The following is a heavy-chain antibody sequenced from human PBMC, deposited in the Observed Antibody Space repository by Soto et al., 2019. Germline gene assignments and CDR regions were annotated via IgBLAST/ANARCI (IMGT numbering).Heavy chain of an antibody. V-gene: IGHV3-23*01. CDR3: AKEGYASSGYYAIEDY. CDR1: GFTLSKFS. J-gene: IGHJ4*02. Sequence: GSLRLSCAASGFTLSKFSMSWVRQAPGKGLEWVSAVSGSDGSTDYADSVKGRFTISRDNSKNTLYLQMNSLRAEDTAVYYCAKEGYASSGYYAIEDYWGQGTLVTVTS. CDR2: VSGSDGST. D-gene: IGHD3-22*01.